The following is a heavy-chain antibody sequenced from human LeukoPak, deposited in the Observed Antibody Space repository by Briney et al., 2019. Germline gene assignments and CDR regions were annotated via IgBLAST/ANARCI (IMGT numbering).Heavy chain of an antibody. D-gene: IGHD1-26*01. CDR3: ARGDYSGSYSFDY. CDR2: IIPIFGTA. J-gene: IGHJ4*02. V-gene: IGHV1-69*13. Sequence: SVKVSCKASGGTFSNYGINWVRQAPGQGLEWMGGIIPIFGTANYAQKFQGRVTITADESTSTAYMELSSLRSEDTAVYYCARGDYSGSYSFDYWGQGTLVTVSS. CDR1: GGTFSNYG.